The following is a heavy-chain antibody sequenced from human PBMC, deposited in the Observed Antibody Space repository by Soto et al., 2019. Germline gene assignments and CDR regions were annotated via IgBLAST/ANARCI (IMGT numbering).Heavy chain of an antibody. J-gene: IGHJ4*02. CDR2: IWYDESKK. D-gene: IGHD3-16*02. Sequence: QVQLVESGGGVVQPGRSLRLSCAASGFTFSNYGMHWVRQAPGKGLEWVAVIWYDESKKYYADSVKGRFTISRDSSKNTLYLQMNRLRAEDTAVYYCARGGGLSEGGYWGQGTLVTVSS. CDR1: GFTFSNYG. V-gene: IGHV3-33*01. CDR3: ARGGGLSEGGY.